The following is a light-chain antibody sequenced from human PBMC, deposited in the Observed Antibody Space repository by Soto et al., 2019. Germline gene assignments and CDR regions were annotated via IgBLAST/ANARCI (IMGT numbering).Light chain of an antibody. CDR3: LQHNSYPLT. V-gene: IGKV1-17*01. CDR2: AAS. CDR1: QSISSY. J-gene: IGKJ4*01. Sequence: DIQMTQSPSSLSASVGDRVTITCRASQSISSYLNWYQQKPGKAPKLLIYAASSLQSGVPSRFSGSASGTEFTLTISSLQPEDFATYYCLQHNSYPLTFGGGTKVDIK.